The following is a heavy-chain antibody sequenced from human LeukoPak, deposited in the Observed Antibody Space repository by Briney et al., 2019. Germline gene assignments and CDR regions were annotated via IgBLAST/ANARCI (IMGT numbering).Heavy chain of an antibody. CDR1: GLTFSSSG. CDR2: IRYDGSNK. V-gene: IGHV3-30*02. D-gene: IGHD2-2*01. Sequence: GGSLRLSCAASGLTFSSSGMHWVRQAPGKGLEWVAFIRYDGSNKYYADSVKGRFTISRDNSKNTLYLQMNSLRAEDTAVYHCAKVFKPAAIIFAFDIWGQGTMVTVSS. CDR3: AKVFKPAAIIFAFDI. J-gene: IGHJ3*02.